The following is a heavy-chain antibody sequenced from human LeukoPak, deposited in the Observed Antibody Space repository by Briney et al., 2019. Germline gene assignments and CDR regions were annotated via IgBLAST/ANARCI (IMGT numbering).Heavy chain of an antibody. CDR3: ARHRRGDSSSWHLDY. V-gene: IGHV4-59*08. CDR1: GGSISSYY. J-gene: IGHJ4*02. Sequence: PSETLSLTCTVSGGSISSYYWSWIRQPPGKGLEWIGYIYYSGSTNYNPSLKSRVTISVDTSKSQFSLKLSSVTAADTAVYYCARHRRGDSSSWHLDYWGQGTLVTVSS. D-gene: IGHD6-13*01. CDR2: IYYSGST.